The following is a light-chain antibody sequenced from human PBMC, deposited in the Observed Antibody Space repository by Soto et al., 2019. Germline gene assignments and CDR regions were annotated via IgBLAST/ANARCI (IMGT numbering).Light chain of an antibody. CDR2: DAS. V-gene: IGKV3-15*01. CDR3: QQYNNWPWT. Sequence: EIVMTQYTATLSVSPGERATLSCMASQSVGSSLAWYQQKPGQAPRLFIYDASTRATGIPARFSGSGSGTEFTLTISSLQSEDFAVYYCQQYNNWPWTFGQGTKVDIK. J-gene: IGKJ1*01. CDR1: QSVGSS.